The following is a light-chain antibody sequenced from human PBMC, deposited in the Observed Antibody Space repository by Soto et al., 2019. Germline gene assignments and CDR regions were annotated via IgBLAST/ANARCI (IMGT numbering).Light chain of an antibody. Sequence: EIVLTQSPGPLSLSAGERSTLSCRASQSVSNNYLAWYQQKPGQAPRLLIYGASNRATGIPDRFSGSGSGTDFTLTISRLEPEDFAVYYCQQYGSSGTFGQGAKVDI. V-gene: IGKV3-20*01. CDR1: QSVSNNY. J-gene: IGKJ1*01. CDR2: GAS. CDR3: QQYGSSGT.